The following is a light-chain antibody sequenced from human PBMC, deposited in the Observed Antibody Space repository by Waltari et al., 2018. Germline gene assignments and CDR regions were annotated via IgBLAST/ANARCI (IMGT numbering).Light chain of an antibody. CDR2: RNN. CDR1: HANLGSNY. Sequence: QSVLTQPPSASGTPGQRVSISCSGSHANLGSNYLYWYQQFPGMAPKLPIYRNNQRPSGVPDRFSGSQFGTSASLAISGLRSEDEAVYYCASWDDSHYVFGTGTKVTVL. V-gene: IGLV1-47*01. CDR3: ASWDDSHYV. J-gene: IGLJ1*01.